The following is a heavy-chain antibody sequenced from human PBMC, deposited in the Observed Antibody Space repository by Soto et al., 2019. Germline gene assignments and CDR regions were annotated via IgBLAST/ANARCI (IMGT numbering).Heavy chain of an antibody. Sequence: ASVQVSCKASGYTFTGYYMHWVRQAPGQGLEWMGWINPNSGSTYYAASVKGRFTISKDNSRKTLHLQMSSLRADDTALYYCTRGMGNYYDRLNYFDYWGQGALVTVSS. V-gene: IGHV1-2*02. D-gene: IGHD3-22*01. CDR2: INPNSGST. CDR1: GYTFTGYY. CDR3: TRGMGNYYDRLNYFDY. J-gene: IGHJ4*02.